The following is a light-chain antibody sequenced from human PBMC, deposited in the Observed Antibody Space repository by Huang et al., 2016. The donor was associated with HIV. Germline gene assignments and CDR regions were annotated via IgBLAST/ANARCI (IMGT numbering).Light chain of an antibody. CDR3: QQYGSSPT. CDR1: QSVSSRY. CDR2: GAS. Sequence: EIVLTQSPGTLSLSPGERATLSCRASQSVSSRYLDWYQQKPGQAPRLLIYGASSRATGIPDRFSGSGSGTDFTLTISRLEPEDFAVYYCQQYGSSPTFGQGTKVEIK. V-gene: IGKV3-20*01. J-gene: IGKJ1*01.